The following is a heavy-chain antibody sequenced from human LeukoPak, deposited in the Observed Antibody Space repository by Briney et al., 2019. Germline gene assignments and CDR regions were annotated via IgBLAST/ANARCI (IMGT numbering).Heavy chain of an antibody. CDR3: AKDREYQLLSGYYFDY. CDR1: GFTFSSYG. D-gene: IGHD2-2*01. CDR2: IRYDGSNK. V-gene: IGHV3-30*02. J-gene: IGHJ4*02. Sequence: GGSLRLSCAASGFTFSSYGMHWVRQAPGKGLEWVAFIRYDGSNKYYADSVKGRFTISRDNSKNTLYLQMNSLRAEDTAVYYCAKDREYQLLSGYYFDYWGQGTLVTVSS.